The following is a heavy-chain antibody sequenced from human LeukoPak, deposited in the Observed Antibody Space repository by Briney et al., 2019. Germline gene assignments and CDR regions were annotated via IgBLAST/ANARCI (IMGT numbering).Heavy chain of an antibody. D-gene: IGHD2-2*01. J-gene: IGHJ3*02. Sequence: ASVKVSCKASGYSFTNYYIHWVRQAPGQGLECMGIIKPSGGSTSYARKLQGRVTMTRDTSTSTVYMELSSLRSEDTAVYYCAIPNQGGAFDTWGQGTMVIVSS. V-gene: IGHV1-46*04. CDR2: IKPSGGST. CDR1: GYSFTNYY. CDR3: AIPNQGGAFDT.